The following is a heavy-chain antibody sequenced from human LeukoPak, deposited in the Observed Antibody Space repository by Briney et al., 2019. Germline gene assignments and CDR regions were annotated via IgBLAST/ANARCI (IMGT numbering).Heavy chain of an antibody. J-gene: IGHJ4*02. CDR2: IKQDGSEK. D-gene: IGHD2-15*01. Sequence: GGXLRLSCAASGFTFSSYWMSWDRQAPGKGLEGVAHIKQDGSEKYYVESVKGRFTISRDKAKNSLYLQMNSLRAEDTAVYYCAQGLEGFGGYCSGGSCYFSYWGQGTLVTVSS. CDR3: AQGLEGFGGYCSGGSCYFSY. V-gene: IGHV3-7*01. CDR1: GFTFSSYW.